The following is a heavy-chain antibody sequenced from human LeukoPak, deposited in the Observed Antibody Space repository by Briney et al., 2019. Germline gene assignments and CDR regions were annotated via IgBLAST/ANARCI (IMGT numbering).Heavy chain of an antibody. CDR3: ATDRGWRTSGYYLYYFEY. D-gene: IGHD3-3*01. V-gene: IGHV3-7*01. Sequence: GGSLRLSCTASGFTFGDYAMSWFRQAPGKGLEWVASIKHDGSEKYYVDSVRGRFTISRDNTKNLLYLQMSSLRAEDTAVYYCATDRGWRTSGYYLYYFEYWGQGTLVTFSS. J-gene: IGHJ4*02. CDR2: IKHDGSEK. CDR1: GFTFGDYA.